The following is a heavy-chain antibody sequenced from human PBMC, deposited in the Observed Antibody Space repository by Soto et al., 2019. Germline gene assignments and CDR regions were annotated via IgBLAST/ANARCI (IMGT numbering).Heavy chain of an antibody. J-gene: IGHJ6*02. CDR2: IYYSGST. CDR3: ARGGDDYVWGSYRPGNDYYYYGMDV. CDR1: GGSISSVDYY. D-gene: IGHD3-16*02. V-gene: IGHV4-30-4*01. Sequence: SETLSLTCTVSGGSISSVDYYWGWIREPPWKGLECIGYIYYSGSTYYNPSIKSRVTISVDTSKNQFSLKLSSVTAADTAVYYCARGGDDYVWGSYRPGNDYYYYGMDVWGQGTTVTVSS.